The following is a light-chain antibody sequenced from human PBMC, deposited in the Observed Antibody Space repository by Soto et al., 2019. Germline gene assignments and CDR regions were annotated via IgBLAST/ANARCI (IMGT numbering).Light chain of an antibody. Sequence: EIVLTQSPGTLSLSPGERATLSCRASQSVSSSYLAWYKQKPGQAPRLLIYGASSRATGIPDRFSGSGSGTDFTLSISQLEPEDFAVYYCQPYVCSPLTCGGGTKVEI. J-gene: IGKJ4*01. V-gene: IGKV3-20*01. CDR3: QPYVCSPLT. CDR1: QSVSSSY. CDR2: GAS.